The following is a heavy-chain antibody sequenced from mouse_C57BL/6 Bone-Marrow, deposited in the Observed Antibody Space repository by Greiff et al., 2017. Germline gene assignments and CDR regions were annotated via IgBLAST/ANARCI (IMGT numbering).Heavy chain of an antibody. CDR1: GYTFTSYW. J-gene: IGHJ2*01. Sequence: VQLQQSGAELVKPGASVKLSCKASGYTFTSYWMHWVKQRPGRGLEWIGRIDPNSGGTKYNEKFKSKATLTVDKPSSTAYMQLSSLTSEDSAVYYCARSRWLLPYYVDYWGQGTTLTVSS. V-gene: IGHV1-72*01. CDR2: IDPNSGGT. D-gene: IGHD2-3*01. CDR3: ARSRWLLPYYVDY.